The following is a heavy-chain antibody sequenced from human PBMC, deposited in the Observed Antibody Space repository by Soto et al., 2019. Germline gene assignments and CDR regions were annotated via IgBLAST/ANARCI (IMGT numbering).Heavy chain of an antibody. CDR3: ATTLYCRAGDCWQGYFDY. V-gene: IGHV3-15*07. D-gene: IGHD2-15*01. CDR2: IKSKTDGGTT. CDR1: GFIFSNAW. J-gene: IGHJ4*03. Sequence: VQLVEFGGGLVQPGGSLRLSCAASGFIFSNAWMNWVRQAPGKGLEWVGRIKSKTDGGTTDYAAPVKGRFTISRDDSKNTLFLHMNILQTEDTAVYYCATTLYCRAGDCWQGYFDYWVHGTLVTVSS.